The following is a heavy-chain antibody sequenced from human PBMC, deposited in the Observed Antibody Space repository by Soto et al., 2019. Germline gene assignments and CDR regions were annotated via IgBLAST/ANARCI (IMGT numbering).Heavy chain of an antibody. D-gene: IGHD6-13*01. CDR2: IYYSGST. V-gene: IGHV4-39*01. J-gene: IGHJ6*02. Sequence: QLQLQESGPGLVKPSETLSLTCTVSGGSISSSSYYWGWIRQPPGKGLEWIGSIYYSGSTYYNPSLKSRVTISVDTPKNQFSLKLSSETAADTAVYYCARRGRGSSWYYYYGMDVWGQGTTVTVFS. CDR1: GGSISSSSYY. CDR3: ARRGRGSSWYYYYGMDV.